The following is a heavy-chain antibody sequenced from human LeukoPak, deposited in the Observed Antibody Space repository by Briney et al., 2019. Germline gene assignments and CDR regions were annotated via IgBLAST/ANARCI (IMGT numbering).Heavy chain of an antibody. Sequence: PSETLSLTCTVSGSSISSSSYYWGWIRQPPGKGLEWIGSIYYSGSTYYKPSLKSRVTISVDTSKNQFSLKLSSVTAADTAVYYCASRIYDFWSGYLPGWFDPWGQGTLVTVSS. D-gene: IGHD3-3*01. V-gene: IGHV4-39*07. CDR1: GSSISSSSYY. CDR3: ASRIYDFWSGYLPGWFDP. CDR2: IYYSGST. J-gene: IGHJ5*02.